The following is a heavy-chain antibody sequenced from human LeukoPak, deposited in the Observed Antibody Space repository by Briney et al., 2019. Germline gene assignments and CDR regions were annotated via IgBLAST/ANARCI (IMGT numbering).Heavy chain of an antibody. CDR1: GFTFSSYG. CDR2: IWYDGSNK. Sequence: GGFLRLSCAASGFTFSSYGMHWVRQAPGKGLEWVAVIWYDGSNKYYADSVKGRFTISRDNSKNTLYLQMNSLRAEDTAVYYCARDRDSGYYYDFDYWGQGTLVTVSS. V-gene: IGHV3-33*08. D-gene: IGHD3-22*01. CDR3: ARDRDSGYYYDFDY. J-gene: IGHJ4*02.